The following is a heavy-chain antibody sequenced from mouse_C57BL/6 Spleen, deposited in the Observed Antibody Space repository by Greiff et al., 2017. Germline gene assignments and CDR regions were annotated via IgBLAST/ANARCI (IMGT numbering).Heavy chain of an antibody. V-gene: IGHV1-19*01. D-gene: IGHD2-13*01. CDR3: ARFPYSDYDVWYFGV. J-gene: IGHJ1*03. CDR2: INPYNGGT. Sequence: EVQLQQSGPVLVKPGASVKMSCKASGYTFTDYYMNWVKQSHGKSLEWIGVINPYNGGTSYNQKFKGKATLTVDKSSSTAYMELNSLTSEDSAVYYCARFPYSDYDVWYFGVWHRETTVTVSS. CDR1: GYTFTDYY.